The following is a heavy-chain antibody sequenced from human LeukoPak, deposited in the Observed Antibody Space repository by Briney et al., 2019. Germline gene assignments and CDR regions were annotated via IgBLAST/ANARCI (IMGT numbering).Heavy chain of an antibody. V-gene: IGHV3-30*19. CDR2: ISYDGSNK. CDR1: GFTFSNYW. D-gene: IGHD3-10*01. J-gene: IGHJ4*02. CDR3: ARDSYYYGSGSYYDIDY. Sequence: GGSLRLSCAASGFTFSNYWVRWVSQAAGKGRGWVAFISYDGSNKYYADSVKGRFTISTDNSKNTLYLQMNSLRAEDTAVYYCARDSYYYGSGSYYDIDYWGQGTLVTVSS.